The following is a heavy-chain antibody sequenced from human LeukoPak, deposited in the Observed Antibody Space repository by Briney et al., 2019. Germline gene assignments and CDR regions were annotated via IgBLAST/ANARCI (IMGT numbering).Heavy chain of an antibody. V-gene: IGHV1-2*02. CDR3: AKSFLGAAAREFDY. Sequence: ASVEVSCKASGYTFTGYYMHWVRQAPGQGLEWMGWINPNSGGTNYAQKFQGRVTMTRDTSISTAYMELSRLRSDDTAVYYCAKSFLGAAAREFDYWGQGTLVTVSS. J-gene: IGHJ4*02. D-gene: IGHD6-13*01. CDR1: GYTFTGYY. CDR2: INPNSGGT.